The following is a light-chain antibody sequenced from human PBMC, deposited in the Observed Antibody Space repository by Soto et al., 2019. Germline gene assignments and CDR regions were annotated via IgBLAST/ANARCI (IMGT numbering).Light chain of an antibody. Sequence: DIQLTQSPSFLSASVGDRVTITCRASQDINSYLSWYQQKPGKAPKLLIYAASTLQSAVPSRFSGGGSGTELPLTTSSLQPEDSATYSCQLLSTYPRTFGQGTMVQF. V-gene: IGKV1-9*01. CDR2: AAS. J-gene: IGKJ1*01. CDR1: QDINSY. CDR3: QLLSTYPRT.